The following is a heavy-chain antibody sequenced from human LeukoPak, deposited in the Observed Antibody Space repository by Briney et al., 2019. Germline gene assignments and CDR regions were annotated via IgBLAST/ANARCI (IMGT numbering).Heavy chain of an antibody. Sequence: KTGGSLRLSCAASGFTFSSYSMNWVRQAPGKGLEWVSSISSSSSYIYYADSVKGRFTISRDNAKNSLYLQMNSLRAEDTAVYYCARANGWGLYDAFDIWGQGTMVTVSS. CDR2: ISSSSSYI. D-gene: IGHD7-27*01. V-gene: IGHV3-21*01. CDR3: ARANGWGLYDAFDI. J-gene: IGHJ3*02. CDR1: GFTFSSYS.